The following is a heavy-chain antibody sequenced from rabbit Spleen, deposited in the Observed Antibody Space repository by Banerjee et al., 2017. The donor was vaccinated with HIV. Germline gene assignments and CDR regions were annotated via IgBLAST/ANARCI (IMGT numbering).Heavy chain of an antibody. CDR1: GLDFSSSYW. J-gene: IGHJ4*01. CDR3: ARDAAGREDFNL. D-gene: IGHD4-2*01. V-gene: IGHV1S45*01. Sequence: QEQLVESGGGLVKPEGSLTLTCMSSGLDFSSSYWICWVRQAPGKGLEWIACIDIGRTGRTYYANWAKGRFPISSASSTTVTLQMTSLTAADTATYFCARDAAGREDFNLWGQGTLVTVS. CDR2: IDIGRTGRT.